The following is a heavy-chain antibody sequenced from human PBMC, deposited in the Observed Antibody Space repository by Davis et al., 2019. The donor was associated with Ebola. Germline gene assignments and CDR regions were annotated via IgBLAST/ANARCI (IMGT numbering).Heavy chain of an antibody. J-gene: IGHJ4*02. Sequence: GGSLRPSCAPSGFTFSSYSMNWVRQAPGKGLEWVSSISSSSSYIYYADSVKGRFTISRDNAKNSLYLQMTSLRAEDTAVYYCVSSSGWYGDYWGQGTLVTVSS. CDR2: ISSSSSYI. CDR3: VSSSGWYGDY. D-gene: IGHD6-19*01. V-gene: IGHV3-21*01. CDR1: GFTFSSYS.